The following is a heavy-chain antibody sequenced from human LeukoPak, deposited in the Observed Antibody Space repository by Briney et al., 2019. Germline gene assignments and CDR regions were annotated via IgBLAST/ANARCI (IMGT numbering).Heavy chain of an antibody. Sequence: ASVKVSCKASGYTFSAYYIHWVRQAPGQGLEWMGIINPSGGSTSYAQKFQGRVTMTRDTSISTGYMELSRLRSDDTAVYYCARAFLVRDYFDYWGQGTLVTVSS. J-gene: IGHJ4*02. CDR2: INPSGGST. CDR1: GYTFSAYY. V-gene: IGHV1-2*02. CDR3: ARAFLVRDYFDY. D-gene: IGHD3-3*01.